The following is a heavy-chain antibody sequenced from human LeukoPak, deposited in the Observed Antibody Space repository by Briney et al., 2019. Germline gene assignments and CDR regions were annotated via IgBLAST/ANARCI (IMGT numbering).Heavy chain of an antibody. CDR1: GFTFSDYY. CDR2: ISSDGRSK. D-gene: IGHD3-22*01. J-gene: IGHJ4*02. V-gene: IGHV3-30*18. Sequence: QTGGSLRLSCAASGFTFSDYYMSWIRQAPGKGLEWVAVISSDGRSKYYTDSVKGRFTISRDNSKNTLYLQMSSLRAEDTAVYYCAKDGYDTTGYPFDYWGQGTLVTVSS. CDR3: AKDGYDTTGYPFDY.